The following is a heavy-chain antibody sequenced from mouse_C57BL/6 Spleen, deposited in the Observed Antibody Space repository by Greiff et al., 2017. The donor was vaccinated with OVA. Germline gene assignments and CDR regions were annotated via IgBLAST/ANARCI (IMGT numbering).Heavy chain of an antibody. CDR1: GFTFSSYG. CDR2: ISSGGSYT. V-gene: IGHV5-6*01. J-gene: IGHJ2*01. CDR3: ARPLGSSYVGFDY. Sequence: EVKLQESGGDLVKPGGSLKLSCAASGFTFSSYGMSWVRQTPDKRLEWVATISSGGSYTYYPDSVKGRFTISRDNAKNTLYLQMSSLKSEDTAMYYCARPLGSSYVGFDYWGQGTTLTVSS. D-gene: IGHD1-1*01.